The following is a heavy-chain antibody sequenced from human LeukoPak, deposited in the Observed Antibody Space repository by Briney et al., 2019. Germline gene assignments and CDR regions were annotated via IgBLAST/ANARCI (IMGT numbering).Heavy chain of an antibody. CDR2: INQDGSVI. J-gene: IGHJ3*01. CDR1: GFTFNNYW. D-gene: IGHD2/OR15-2a*01. CDR3: ARDYTHCDNSIYYDAFDV. V-gene: IGHV3-7*01. Sequence: PGGSLRLSCGASGFTFNNYWMTWVRQAPGKGLEWVANINQDGSVIHHVDSVKGRFTITRDNAENSLFLQMNSLRVEDTGVYYCARDYTHCDNSIYYDAFDVWGQGTLVTVSS.